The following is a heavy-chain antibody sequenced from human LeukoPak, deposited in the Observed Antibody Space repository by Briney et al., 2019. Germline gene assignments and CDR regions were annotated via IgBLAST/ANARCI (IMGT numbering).Heavy chain of an antibody. V-gene: IGHV4-4*07. CDR1: GGSISSYY. Sequence: RTSETLSLTCTVSGGSISSYYWSWIRQPPGKGLEWIGRIYTSGSTNYNPSLKSRVTMSVDTSKNQFSLKLSSVTAADTAVYYCARTSLEVDYYDSSGYSYYYYGMDVWGQGTTVTVSS. CDR3: ARTSLEVDYYDSSGYSYYYYGMDV. CDR2: IYTSGST. D-gene: IGHD3-22*01. J-gene: IGHJ6*02.